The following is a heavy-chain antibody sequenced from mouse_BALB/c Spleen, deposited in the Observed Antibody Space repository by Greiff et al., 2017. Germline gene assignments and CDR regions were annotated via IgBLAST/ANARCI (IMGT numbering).Heavy chain of an antibody. V-gene: IGHV5-6-5*01. D-gene: IGHD1-1*01. J-gene: IGHJ2*01. CDR1: GFTFSSYA. CDR3: ARDYYGSNFDY. CDR2: ISSGGST. Sequence: EVMLVESGGGLVKPGGSLKLSCAASGFTFSSYAMSWVRQTPEKRLEWVASISSGGSTYYPDSVKGRFTISRDNARNILYLQMSSLRSEDTAMYYCARDYYGSNFDYWGQGTTLTVSS.